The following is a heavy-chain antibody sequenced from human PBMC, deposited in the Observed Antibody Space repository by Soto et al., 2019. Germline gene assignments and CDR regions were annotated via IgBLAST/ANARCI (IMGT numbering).Heavy chain of an antibody. CDR1: GYSISRGYY. J-gene: IGHJ6*02. CDR3: ARGGDTMVRGVIIIYYYGMDV. Sequence: SETLSLTCAVSGYSISRGYYWGWIRQPPGKGLEWIGSIYHGETYYNPSLKSRVTISADTSKNQFSLKLSSVTAADTAVYYCARGGDTMVRGVIIIYYYGMDVWGQGTTVTVSS. V-gene: IGHV4-38-2*01. D-gene: IGHD3-10*01. CDR2: IYHGET.